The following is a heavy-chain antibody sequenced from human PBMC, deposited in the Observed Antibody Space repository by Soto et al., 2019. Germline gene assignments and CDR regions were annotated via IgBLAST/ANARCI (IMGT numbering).Heavy chain of an antibody. CDR1: VFTVSSNY. J-gene: IGHJ1*01. Sequence: EVPLVESGGGLTQPGGSLRLSCAASVFTVSSNYMSWVRQAPGKGLEWVSVIYSGGSTYYADSVKGRFTISRDNSKNTLYLQMNSLRAEDTAVYYCARDRVESGYPEYFQHWGQGTLVTVSS. D-gene: IGHD3-22*01. CDR2: IYSGGST. V-gene: IGHV3-53*01. CDR3: ARDRVESGYPEYFQH.